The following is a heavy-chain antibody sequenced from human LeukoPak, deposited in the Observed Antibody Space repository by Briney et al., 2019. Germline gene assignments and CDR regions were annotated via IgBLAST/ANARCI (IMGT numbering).Heavy chain of an antibody. CDR3: ARGPRAAADDY. J-gene: IGHJ4*02. V-gene: IGHV3-21*01. Sequence: PGGSLRLSCAASGFTFSSYSMNWVRQAPGKGLEWVSSISSSSSYIYYADSVKGRLTISRDNAKNSLYLQMNSLTSEDTAVYYCARGPRAAADDYWGQGTLVTVSS. CDR1: GFTFSSYS. CDR2: ISSSSSYI. D-gene: IGHD6-13*01.